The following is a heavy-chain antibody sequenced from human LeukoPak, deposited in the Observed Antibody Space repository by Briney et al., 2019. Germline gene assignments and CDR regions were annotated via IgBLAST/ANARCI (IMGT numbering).Heavy chain of an antibody. D-gene: IGHD6-6*01. Sequence: QPGGSLRLSCAASGFTVIDNYMTWVRQAPGKGLEWVSVIYSGSSAYYADSVKGRFTISRDNSKNTLYLQMNSLRAEDTAVYYCAKAPYPYYYYGMDVWGQGTTVTVSS. CDR2: IYSGSSA. J-gene: IGHJ6*02. CDR1: GFTVIDNY. CDR3: AKAPYPYYYYGMDV. V-gene: IGHV3-66*02.